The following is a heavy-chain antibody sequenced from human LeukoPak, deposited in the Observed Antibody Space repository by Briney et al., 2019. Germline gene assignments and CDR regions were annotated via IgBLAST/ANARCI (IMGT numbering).Heavy chain of an antibody. D-gene: IGHD3-22*01. CDR1: GFTFSSYS. V-gene: IGHV3-21*01. J-gene: IGHJ4*02. CDR3: ARERSYDSSGYRD. Sequence: GGSLRLSCAASGFTFSSYSMNWVRQAPGKGLEWVSSISSSSSYIYYADSVKGRFTISRDNAKNSLYLQMNSLGAEDTAVYYCARERSYDSSGYRDWGQGTLVTVSS. CDR2: ISSSSSYI.